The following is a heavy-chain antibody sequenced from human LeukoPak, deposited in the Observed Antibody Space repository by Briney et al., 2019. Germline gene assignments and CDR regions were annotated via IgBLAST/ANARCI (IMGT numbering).Heavy chain of an antibody. V-gene: IGHV3-74*01. D-gene: IGHD3-10*01. CDR1: GFTFSNYW. CDR3: ARALYYYGSGAPDY. Sequence: PGGSLRLSCAASGFTFSNYWMHWVRQAPGKGLVWVSRLNADGNSITYADSVRGRFTISRDNAKNSLYLQMNSLRAEDTAVYYCARALYYYGSGAPDYWGQGTLVTVSS. CDR2: LNADGNSI. J-gene: IGHJ4*02.